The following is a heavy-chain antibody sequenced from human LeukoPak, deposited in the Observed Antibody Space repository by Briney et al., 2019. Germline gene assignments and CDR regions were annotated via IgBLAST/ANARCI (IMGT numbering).Heavy chain of an antibody. Sequence: GSLRLSCAASGXTFNSYEMNWVRQAPGKGLEWVSYINSGGSAIYYADSVKGRFTISRDNAKNSLYLQMNSLRADDTAVYYCARGGSYVHYWGQGTLVTVSS. V-gene: IGHV3-48*03. CDR2: INSGGSAI. D-gene: IGHD1-26*01. J-gene: IGHJ4*02. CDR3: ARGGSYVHY. CDR1: GXTFNSYE.